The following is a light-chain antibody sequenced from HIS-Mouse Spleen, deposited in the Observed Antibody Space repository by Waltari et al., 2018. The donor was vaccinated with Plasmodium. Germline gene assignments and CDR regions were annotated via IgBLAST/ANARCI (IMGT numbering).Light chain of an antibody. Sequence: EIVMTQSPATLSVSPGERATLSCRASQSVSSNLAWYQQKPGQAPRFLIYGASSRATGIPARFSGSGSGTEFTLTISSLQSEDFAVYYCQQYNNWSFTFGPGTKVDIE. J-gene: IGKJ3*01. V-gene: IGKV3-15*01. CDR2: GAS. CDR3: QQYNNWSFT. CDR1: QSVSSN.